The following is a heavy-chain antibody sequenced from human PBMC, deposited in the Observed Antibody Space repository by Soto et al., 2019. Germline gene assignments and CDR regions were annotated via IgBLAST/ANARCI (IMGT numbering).Heavy chain of an antibody. J-gene: IGHJ3*02. CDR3: ARDSTDIVVVPAAMVPGHDAFDI. Sequence: ASVKVSCKASGYTFTSYGISWVRQAPGQGLEWMGWISAYNGNTNYAQKLQSRVTMTTDTSTSTAYMELRSLRSDDTAVYYCARDSTDIVVVPAAMVPGHDAFDIWGQGTMVTVSS. D-gene: IGHD2-2*01. CDR1: GYTFTSYG. CDR2: ISAYNGNT. V-gene: IGHV1-18*01.